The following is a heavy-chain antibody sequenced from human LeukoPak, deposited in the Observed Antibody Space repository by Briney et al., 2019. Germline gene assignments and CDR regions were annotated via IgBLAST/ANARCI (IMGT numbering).Heavy chain of an antibody. V-gene: IGHV1-46*03. D-gene: IGHD2-2*01. CDR2: INPSGGST. CDR3: ARCSTSCPLDY. CDR1: GYTFTSYY. Sequence: ASVKVSCKASGYTFTSYYMHWVRQAPGQGLEWMGIINPSGGSTSYAQKFQGRVTMTRDTSSSTVYMELSSLRSEDTAVYYCARCSTSCPLDYWGPGTLVTVSS. J-gene: IGHJ4*02.